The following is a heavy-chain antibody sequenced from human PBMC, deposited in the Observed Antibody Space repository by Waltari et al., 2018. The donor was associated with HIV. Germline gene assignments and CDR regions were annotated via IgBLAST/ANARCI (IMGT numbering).Heavy chain of an antibody. V-gene: IGHV3-21*01. D-gene: IGHD3-22*01. Sequence: EVHLVESGGGLVKPGESLRLSCEASKFAFSLYTVNWVRQTPGKGLEWVSFISSSSSYKYYADSVKGRFTISRDNAKNSLYLQMNSLRAEDTAVYYCARVATMIVVVTNPYYFDYWGQGTLVTVSS. CDR1: KFAFSLYT. J-gene: IGHJ4*02. CDR3: ARVATMIVVVTNPYYFDY. CDR2: ISSSSSYK.